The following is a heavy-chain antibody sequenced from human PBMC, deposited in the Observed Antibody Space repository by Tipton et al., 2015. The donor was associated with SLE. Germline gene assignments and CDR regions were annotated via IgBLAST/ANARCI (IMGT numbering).Heavy chain of an antibody. Sequence: TLSLTCTVFGGLISSHYWSWIRQAPGKGLEWIGYIYYSGTTKYNPPLKSRVTISIDTSKNQLSLKLSSATAADTAIYYCAREVGKAFWSGYSNWGQGTMVTVSS. D-gene: IGHD3-3*01. CDR3: AREVGKAFWSGYSN. CDR2: IYYSGTT. J-gene: IGHJ4*02. V-gene: IGHV4-59*11. CDR1: GGLISSHY.